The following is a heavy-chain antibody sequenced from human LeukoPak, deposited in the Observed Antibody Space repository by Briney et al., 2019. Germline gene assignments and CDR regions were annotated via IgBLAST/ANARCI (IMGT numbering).Heavy chain of an antibody. CDR2: ISSSDSTI. J-gene: IGHJ4*02. D-gene: IGHD3-22*01. Sequence: PGGSLRLSCAASGFTFSSYEMNWVRQAPGKGLEWVSYISSSDSTIYYADSVKGRFTISRDNAKNSLYLQMNSLRAEDTAVYYCARGYCDSSGYPIFGYWGQGTLVTVSS. V-gene: IGHV3-48*03. CDR1: GFTFSSYE. CDR3: ARGYCDSSGYPIFGY.